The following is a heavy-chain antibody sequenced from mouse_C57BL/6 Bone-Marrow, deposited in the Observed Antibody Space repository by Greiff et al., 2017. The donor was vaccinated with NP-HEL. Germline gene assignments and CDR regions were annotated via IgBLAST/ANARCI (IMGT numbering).Heavy chain of an antibody. CDR1: GYTFTSYW. V-gene: IGHV1-72*01. CDR3: ARSRSSGYVRGVYYAMDY. J-gene: IGHJ4*01. Sequence: VQLQQPGAELVKPGASVKLSCKASGYTFTSYWMHWVKQRPGRGLEWIGRIDPNSGGTKYNEKFKSKATLTVDKPSSTAYMQLSSLTSEDSAVYYCARSRSSGYVRGVYYAMDYWGQGTSVTVSS. CDR2: IDPNSGGT. D-gene: IGHD3-2*02.